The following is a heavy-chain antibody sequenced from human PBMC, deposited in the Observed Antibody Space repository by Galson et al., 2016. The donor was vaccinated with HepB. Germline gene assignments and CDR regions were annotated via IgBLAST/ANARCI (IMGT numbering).Heavy chain of an antibody. D-gene: IGHD3-10*01. Sequence: TLSLTCTVSGGSIRRGGYHWSWVRQHQGKGLEWIGYIFYVWSAYYHPSPKSLLTLSVATPKNQFSLRLTSVTAADTAVSFCARSHFASGGYYFDSWGQGLLVTVSS. J-gene: IGHJ4*02. V-gene: IGHV4-31*01. CDR1: GGSIRRGGYH. CDR2: IFYVWSA. CDR3: ARSHFASGGYYFDS.